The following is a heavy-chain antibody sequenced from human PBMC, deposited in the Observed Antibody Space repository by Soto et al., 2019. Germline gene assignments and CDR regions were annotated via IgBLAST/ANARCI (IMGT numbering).Heavy chain of an antibody. J-gene: IGHJ6*02. Sequence: QVQLVESGGGVVQPGRSLRLSCAASGFTFSSYGMHWVRQAPGKGLEWVAVIWYDGSNKYYADSVKGRFTISRDNSKNTMYLQMNSLRAEDTAVYYCARDPSLGYSSSWPYYYYYYGMDVWGQGTTVTVSS. CDR1: GFTFSSYG. V-gene: IGHV3-33*01. D-gene: IGHD6-13*01. CDR3: ARDPSLGYSSSWPYYYYYYGMDV. CDR2: IWYDGSNK.